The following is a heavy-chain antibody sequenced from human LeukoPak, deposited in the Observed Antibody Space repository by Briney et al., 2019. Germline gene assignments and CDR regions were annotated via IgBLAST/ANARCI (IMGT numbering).Heavy chain of an antibody. Sequence: SETLSLTCTVSGGSISSGFYYWSWIRQPAGKGLEWIGRIYTSGSTNYNPSLKSRVTLSVDTSKNQFSLNLSSVTAADTAVYYCARTAYDSSDFYRFDYWGQGTLVTVSS. CDR3: ARTAYDSSDFYRFDY. CDR1: GGSISSGFYY. V-gene: IGHV4-61*02. D-gene: IGHD3-22*01. J-gene: IGHJ4*02. CDR2: IYTSGST.